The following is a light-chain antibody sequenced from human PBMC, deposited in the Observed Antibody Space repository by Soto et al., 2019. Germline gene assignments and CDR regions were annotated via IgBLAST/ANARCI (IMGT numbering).Light chain of an antibody. CDR1: QSVLYSSNNKNY. V-gene: IGKV4-1*01. CDR2: WAS. CDR3: QQYYSTLSYT. J-gene: IGKJ2*01. Sequence: DIVMTQSPDSLAVSLGERATINCKSSQSVLYSSNNKNYLAWYQQKPGQPPKLLIYWASTRESGVPDRFSGSGSGTDFTLTISSLQADDVAVYYCQQYYSTLSYTFGQGTKLEIK.